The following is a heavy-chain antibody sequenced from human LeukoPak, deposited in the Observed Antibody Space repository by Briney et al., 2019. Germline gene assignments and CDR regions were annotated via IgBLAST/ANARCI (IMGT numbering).Heavy chain of an antibody. CDR1: GDPISSNSNYK. CDR3: AREYSGFDY. J-gene: IGHJ4*02. CDR2: IYYHGST. V-gene: IGHV4-61*01. D-gene: IGHD6-13*01. Sequence: SETLSLTCTVSGDPISSNSNYKWSWIRQPPGKGLEWIGYIYYHGSTNYNPSLKSRVNFSVETSKNQFSLKLRSVTAADTAVYYCAREYSGFDYWGQGPLVTVSS.